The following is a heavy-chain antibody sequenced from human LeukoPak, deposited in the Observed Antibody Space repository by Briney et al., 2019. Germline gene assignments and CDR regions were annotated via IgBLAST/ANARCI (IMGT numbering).Heavy chain of an antibody. Sequence: SETLSLTCTVSGDSISTYYWSWIRQPPGKGLEWIGYIYYRVTSDYNPSLKSRVTMSVDMSTRQISLKLSSVTAADTAVYYCARAVGGDGSGSLWGPGTLVSVSS. CDR2: IYYRVTS. V-gene: IGHV4-59*01. D-gene: IGHD3-10*01. CDR3: ARAVGGDGSGSL. J-gene: IGHJ4*02. CDR1: GDSISTYY.